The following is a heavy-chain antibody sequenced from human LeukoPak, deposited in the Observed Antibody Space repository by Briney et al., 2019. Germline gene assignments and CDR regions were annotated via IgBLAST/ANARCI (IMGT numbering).Heavy chain of an antibody. CDR3: ARLDYDYVWGSYRPGAFDI. V-gene: IGHV4-30-2*01. D-gene: IGHD3-16*02. CDR2: IYHSGST. J-gene: IGHJ3*02. CDR1: GGSISSGGYY. Sequence: SETLSLTCTVSGGSISSGGYYWSWIRQPPGKGLEWIGYIYHSGSTYYNPSLKSRVTISVDRSKNQFSLKLSSVTAADTAVYYCARLDYDYVWGSYRPGAFDIWAKGQWSPSLQ.